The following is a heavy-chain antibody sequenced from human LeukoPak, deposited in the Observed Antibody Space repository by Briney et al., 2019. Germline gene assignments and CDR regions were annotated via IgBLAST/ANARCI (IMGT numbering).Heavy chain of an antibody. CDR2: IYYSGST. V-gene: IGHV4-59*01. CDR1: GGSISSYY. J-gene: IGHJ6*03. D-gene: IGHD3-10*01. Sequence: SETLSLTCTVSGGSISSYYWSWIRQPPGKGLEWIGYIYYSGSTNYNPSLQSRVTISVDTSKNQFSLKLSSVTAADTAVYYCARVPAGSYDYYYMDVWGKGTTVTVSS. CDR3: ARVPAGSYDYYYMDV.